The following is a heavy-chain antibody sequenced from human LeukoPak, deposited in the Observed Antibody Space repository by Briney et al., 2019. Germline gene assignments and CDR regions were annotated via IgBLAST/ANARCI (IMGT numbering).Heavy chain of an antibody. V-gene: IGHV3-11*03. Sequence: PGGSLRLSCAASGFTFSDYDMSWIRQAPGKGLEWVSYIGSSSSYTNYADSVKGRFTISRDNAKNSLYLQMYSLRAEDTAVYYCARKADYFDYWGQGTLVTVSS. D-gene: IGHD2-15*01. CDR2: IGSSSSYT. CDR3: ARKADYFDY. J-gene: IGHJ4*02. CDR1: GFTFSDYD.